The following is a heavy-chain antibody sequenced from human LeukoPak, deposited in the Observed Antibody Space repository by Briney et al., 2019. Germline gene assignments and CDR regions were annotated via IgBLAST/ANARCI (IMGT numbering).Heavy chain of an antibody. D-gene: IGHD2-15*01. J-gene: IGHJ4*02. CDR2: IIPTLGIA. CDR1: GGTFSSYA. V-gene: IGHV1-69*04. Sequence: GAPVKVSCKASGGTFSSYAISWVRQAPGQGLEWMGRIIPTLGIANYAQKFQGRVTITADKSTSTAYMELSSLRSEDTAVYYCARALLYCSGGSCYSFDYWGQGTLVTVSS. CDR3: ARALLYCSGGSCYSFDY.